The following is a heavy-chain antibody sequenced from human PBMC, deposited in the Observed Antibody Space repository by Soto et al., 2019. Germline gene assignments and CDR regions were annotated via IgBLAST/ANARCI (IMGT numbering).Heavy chain of an antibody. D-gene: IGHD2-2*01. CDR2: ISYDGSNK. Sequence: PVGSLRLSCAASGFTFSSYGMHWVRQAPGKGLEWVAVISYDGSNKYYADSVKGRFTISRDNSKNTLYLQMNSLRAEDTAVYYCAKTWGGSTSTMDVWGQGTTVTVSS. CDR3: AKTWGGSTSTMDV. J-gene: IGHJ6*02. CDR1: GFTFSSYG. V-gene: IGHV3-30*18.